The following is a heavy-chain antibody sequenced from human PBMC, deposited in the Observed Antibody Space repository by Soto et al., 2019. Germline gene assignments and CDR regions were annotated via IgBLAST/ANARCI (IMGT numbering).Heavy chain of an antibody. J-gene: IGHJ6*02. CDR1: GGTSSSYA. CDR3: ARNNYYYYGMDV. CDR2: IIPIFGTA. V-gene: IGHV1-69*13. Sequence: ASVKVSCKASGGTSSSYAISWVRQAPGQGLEWMGGIIPIFGTANYAQKFQGRVTITADESTSTAYMELSSLRSEDTAVYYCARNNYYYYGMDVWGQGTTVTVSS.